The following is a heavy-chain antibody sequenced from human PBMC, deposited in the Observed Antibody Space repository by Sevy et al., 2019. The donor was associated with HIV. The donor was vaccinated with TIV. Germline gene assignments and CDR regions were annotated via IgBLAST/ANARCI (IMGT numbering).Heavy chain of an antibody. CDR3: ARGGDFNDRSAKRDFDY. Sequence: GGSLRLSCAASGFTFSNYGMHWVRQAPGKGLEWAAVIWNDGSNKYCADSVKRRFTISRDNSKNTLYLQMNSLRVEDTAVYFCARGGDFNDRSAKRDFDYWGQGTLVTVSS. D-gene: IGHD3-22*01. CDR2: IWNDGSNK. CDR1: GFTFSNYG. V-gene: IGHV3-33*01. J-gene: IGHJ4*02.